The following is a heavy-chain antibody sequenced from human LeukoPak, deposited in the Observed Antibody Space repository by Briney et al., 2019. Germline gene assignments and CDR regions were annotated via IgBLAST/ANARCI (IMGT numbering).Heavy chain of an antibody. CDR3: ARSVEEYSSSLRDAFDI. CDR2: ISSSSSYI. CDR1: GFTFSSYS. V-gene: IGHV3-21*01. D-gene: IGHD6-6*01. Sequence: GGSLRLSCAASGFTFSSYSMNWVRQAPGKGLEWVSSISSSSSYIYYADSVKGRFTISRDNAKNSLYLQMNSLRAGDTAVYYCARSVEEYSSSLRDAFDIWGQGTMVTVSS. J-gene: IGHJ3*02.